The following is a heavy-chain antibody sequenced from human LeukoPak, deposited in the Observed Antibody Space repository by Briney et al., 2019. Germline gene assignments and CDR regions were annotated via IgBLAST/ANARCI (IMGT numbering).Heavy chain of an antibody. CDR3: AKAPPRGWLGRGWDY. CDR1: GGTFSSYA. Sequence: SCKASGGTFSSYAMSWVRQAPGKGLEWVSTISGSGGSTYYADSVKGRFTISRDNSKNTLYLQMNSLRAEDTAVYYCAKAPPRGWLGRGWDYWGQGTLVTVSS. CDR2: ISGSGGST. D-gene: IGHD6-19*01. V-gene: IGHV3-23*01. J-gene: IGHJ4*02.